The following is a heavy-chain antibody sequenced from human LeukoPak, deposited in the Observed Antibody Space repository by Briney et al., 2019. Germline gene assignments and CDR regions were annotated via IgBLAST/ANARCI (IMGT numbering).Heavy chain of an antibody. CDR3: ARDSNGPAL. J-gene: IGHJ4*02. D-gene: IGHD2-8*01. CDR2: IYTDGGT. Sequence: GGSLRLSCAASGFTFSSNAMSWVRQAPGKGLEWVSVIYTDGGTFYTDSVKGRFTISRDSSKNTLYLQMNSPRADDTAVYYCARDSNGPALWGQGTPVTVSS. CDR1: GFTFSSNA. V-gene: IGHV3-53*01.